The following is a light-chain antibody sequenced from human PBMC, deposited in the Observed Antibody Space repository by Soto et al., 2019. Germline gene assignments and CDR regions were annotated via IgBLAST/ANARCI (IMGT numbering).Light chain of an antibody. J-gene: IGLJ2*01. Sequence: QSVLTQPPSVSAAPGQRVSISCSGTGSNIGSNSVCWYQQLPGAAPKLLIFDSNKRPSASPDRFSGSRSGTSATLGISGLQTGDEADDCCATWDSDVSYVVFGGGTKLTVL. V-gene: IGLV1-51*01. CDR3: ATWDSDVSYVV. CDR2: DSN. CDR1: GSNIGSNS.